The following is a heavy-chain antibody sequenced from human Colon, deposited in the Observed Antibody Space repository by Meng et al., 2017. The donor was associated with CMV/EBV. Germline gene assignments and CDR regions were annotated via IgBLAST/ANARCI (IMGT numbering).Heavy chain of an antibody. CDR1: GGSISSSNYY. CDR3: AKSGGFLDWLFDFDY. V-gene: IGHV4-39*07. Sequence: ESLRLSCTVSGGSISSSNYYWGWIRQPPGKGLEWIGSVYYSGSTYHNPPVKSRVTISVDRSKNQFSLKLTSVTAADTAVYYCAKSGGFLDWLFDFDYWGQGRLVTVSS. CDR2: VYYSGST. J-gene: IGHJ4*02. D-gene: IGHD3/OR15-3a*01.